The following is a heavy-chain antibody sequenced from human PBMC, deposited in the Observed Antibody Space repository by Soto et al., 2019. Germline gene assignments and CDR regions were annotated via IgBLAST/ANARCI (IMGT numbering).Heavy chain of an antibody. V-gene: IGHV3-48*01. Sequence: GGSLRLSCAASGFTFSSYSMNWVRQAPGKGLEWVSYISSSSSTIYYADSVKGRFTISRDNAKNSLYLQMNSLRAEDTAVYYCARGLTGYSSPFRYWGQGTLVTVSS. D-gene: IGHD6-13*01. CDR1: GFTFSSYS. CDR3: ARGLTGYSSPFRY. J-gene: IGHJ4*02. CDR2: ISSSSSTI.